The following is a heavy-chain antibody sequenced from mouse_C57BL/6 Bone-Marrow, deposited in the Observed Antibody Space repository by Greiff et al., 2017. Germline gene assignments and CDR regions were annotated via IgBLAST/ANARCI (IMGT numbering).Heavy chain of an antibody. V-gene: IGHV14-4*01. J-gene: IGHJ2*01. CDR1: GFNIKDDY. Sequence: EVQLQQSGAELVRPGASVKLSCTASGFNIKDDYMHWVKQRPEQGLEWIGWIDPENGDTEYASKFQGKATITADTSSNTAYLQLSSLTSEDTAVYYCTTRRIGITTVVATDGWGQGATLTVSS. D-gene: IGHD1-1*01. CDR2: IDPENGDT. CDR3: TTRRIGITTVVATDG.